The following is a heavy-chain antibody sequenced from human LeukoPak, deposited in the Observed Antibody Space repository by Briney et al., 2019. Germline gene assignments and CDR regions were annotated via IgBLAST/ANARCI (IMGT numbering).Heavy chain of an antibody. J-gene: IGHJ4*02. D-gene: IGHD4-17*01. CDR3: AREPRTVTTLYYFDY. CDR1: GSTFSSYG. CDR2: IWYDGSNK. Sequence: GRSLRLSCAASGSTFSSYGMHWVRQAPGKGLEWVAVIWYDGSNKYYADSVKGRFTISRDNSKNTLYLQMNSLRAEDTAVYYCAREPRTVTTLYYFDYWGQGTLVTVSS. V-gene: IGHV3-33*01.